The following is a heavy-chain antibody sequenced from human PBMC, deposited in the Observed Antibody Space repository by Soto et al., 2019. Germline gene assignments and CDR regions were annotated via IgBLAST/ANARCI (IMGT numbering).Heavy chain of an antibody. J-gene: IGHJ4*02. CDR2: INPSGGST. CDR3: ARVLGYCSGGSCYSGTYYFDY. D-gene: IGHD2-15*01. Sequence: GASVKVSCKASEYTFTSYYMHWVRQAPGQGLEWMGIINPSGGSTSYAQKFQGRVTMTRDTSTSTVYMELSSLRSEDTAVYYCARVLGYCSGGSCYSGTYYFDYWGQGTLVTVSS. V-gene: IGHV1-46*01. CDR1: EYTFTSYY.